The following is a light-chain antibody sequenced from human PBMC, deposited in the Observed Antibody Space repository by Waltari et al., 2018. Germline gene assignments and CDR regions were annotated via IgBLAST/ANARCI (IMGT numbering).Light chain of an antibody. CDR1: QGIASW. V-gene: IGKV1-12*01. J-gene: IGKJ5*01. Sequence: ILMIHPPPSVSASVGDRVTIICRARQGIASWLVWYQHKSGDAPRLLSYGAAILQRGVPSRFSGSGSGTDFTLTISRLQPEDWATYYCQQANSFRRKFGKGTQVDIK. CDR3: QQANSFRRK. CDR2: GAA.